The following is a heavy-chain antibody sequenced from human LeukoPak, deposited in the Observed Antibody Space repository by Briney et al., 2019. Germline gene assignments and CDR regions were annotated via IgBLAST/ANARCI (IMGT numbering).Heavy chain of an antibody. CDR2: IGGSGVST. CDR3: AKLVATISD. D-gene: IGHD5-12*01. Sequence: GGSLRLSCAASGFTFSNYAMSWVRQAPGKGLEWVSSIGGSGVSTYYADSVKGRFTISRDNSKNTLYLQMDSLRAEDTAVYYCAKLVATISDWGQGTLVIVSP. CDR1: GFTFSNYA. V-gene: IGHV3-23*01. J-gene: IGHJ4*02.